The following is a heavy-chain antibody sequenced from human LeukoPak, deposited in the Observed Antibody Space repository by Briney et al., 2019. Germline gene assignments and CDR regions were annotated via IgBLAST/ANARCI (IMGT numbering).Heavy chain of an antibody. J-gene: IGHJ4*02. V-gene: IGHV4-38-2*02. Sequence: SETLSLTCTVSGYSISSGYYWGWIRPPPGKGLEWIGSIYHSGSTYYNPSLKRRVTISVDTSKNQFSLKLSSVTAADTAVYYCARVGFTSFDYWGQGTLVTVSS. D-gene: IGHD1-26*01. CDR3: ARVGFTSFDY. CDR2: IYHSGST. CDR1: GYSISSGYY.